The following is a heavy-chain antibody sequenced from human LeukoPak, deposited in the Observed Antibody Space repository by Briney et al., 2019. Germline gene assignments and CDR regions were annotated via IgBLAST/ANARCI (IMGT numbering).Heavy chain of an antibody. CDR2: ISSNGGST. D-gene: IGHD2-2*02. CDR3: ARDAEYCRSTSCYKDYYYYMDV. Sequence: GGSLRLSCAASGFTFSSYAMHWVRQAPGKGLEYVSAISSNGGSTYYANSVKGRFTISRDNSKNTLYLQMGSLRAEDMAVYYCARDAEYCRSTSCYKDYYYYMDVWGKGTTVTVSS. J-gene: IGHJ6*03. V-gene: IGHV3-64*01. CDR1: GFTFSSYA.